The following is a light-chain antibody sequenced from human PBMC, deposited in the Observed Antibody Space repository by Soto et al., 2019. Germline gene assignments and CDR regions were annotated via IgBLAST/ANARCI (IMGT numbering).Light chain of an antibody. J-gene: IGKJ2*01. CDR2: GSS. CDR1: QSVSNNY. Sequence: EVVLTQSPGTLSLSPGERATLSCRASQSVSNNYFAWYQQKPGQAPRLLIFGSSDRATGTPDRFSGSGSGTDFTLTISRLEPEDCAVYYCQQYGSSPPYTFGQGTKLEIK. V-gene: IGKV3-20*01. CDR3: QQYGSSPPYT.